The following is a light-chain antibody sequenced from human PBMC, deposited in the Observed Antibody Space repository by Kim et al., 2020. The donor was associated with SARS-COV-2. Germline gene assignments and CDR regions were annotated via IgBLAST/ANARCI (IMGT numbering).Light chain of an antibody. Sequence: PGQTASITCSGYKVGDNYVSWYQQKPGQFPVVVIYQDNQRPSGIPERFSGSNSGNTATLTISGTQAMDEADYYCQAWDSSTHNYVFGAGTKVTVL. CDR2: QDN. CDR3: QAWDSSTHNYV. J-gene: IGLJ1*01. V-gene: IGLV3-1*01. CDR1: KVGDNY.